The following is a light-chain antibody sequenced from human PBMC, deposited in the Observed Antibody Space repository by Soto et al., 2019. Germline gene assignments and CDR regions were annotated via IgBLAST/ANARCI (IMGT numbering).Light chain of an antibody. CDR1: ESVSSN. J-gene: IGKJ4*01. CDR3: QQYNKWPLT. CDR2: IAS. V-gene: IGKV3-15*01. Sequence: EIVMTQSPATLSVSQGERATLSCRASESVSSNLAWYQQNPGQAPRLLIYIASARATGIPARFSGSGSGTEFTLTISSLQAEDFAVYYCQQYNKWPLTFGGGTKVEIK.